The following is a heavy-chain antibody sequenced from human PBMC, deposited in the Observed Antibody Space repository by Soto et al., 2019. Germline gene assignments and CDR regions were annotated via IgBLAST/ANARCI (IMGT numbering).Heavy chain of an antibody. D-gene: IGHD1-26*01. V-gene: IGHV3-33*01. Sequence: QVQLVESGGGVVQPGRSLRLSCAASGFTFSSYGMHWVRQAPGKGLEWVAVIGHDGSNKYYADFVKGRFTISSDNSKNPLYLQMNSLRAEDTAVYYCARAQYSGSYIRMEVWGQGTTVTVSS. CDR2: IGHDGSNK. CDR3: ARAQYSGSYIRMEV. J-gene: IGHJ6*02. CDR1: GFTFSSYG.